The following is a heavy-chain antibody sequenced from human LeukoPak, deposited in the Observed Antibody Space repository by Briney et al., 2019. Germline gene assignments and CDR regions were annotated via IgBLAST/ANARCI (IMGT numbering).Heavy chain of an antibody. V-gene: IGHV3-74*01. CDR2: IKSDGTYT. Sequence: GGSLRLSCAASGFTFSSYSMNWVRQAPGKGLVWVSRIKSDGTYTTYADSVKGRFTISRDNAKNTLYLQMNSLRAEDTAVYYCARDSSYGYDYWGQGTLVTVSS. J-gene: IGHJ4*02. CDR3: ARDSSYGYDY. CDR1: GFTFSSYS. D-gene: IGHD5-18*01.